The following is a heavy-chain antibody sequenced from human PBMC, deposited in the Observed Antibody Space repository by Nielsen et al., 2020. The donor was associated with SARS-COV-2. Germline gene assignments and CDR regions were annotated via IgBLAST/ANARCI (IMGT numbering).Heavy chain of an antibody. CDR3: AKDPLDYYGSGSSN. Sequence: GESLKISCAASGFTFSSYSMNWVRQAPGKGLEWVSYISSSSSTIYYADSVKGRFTISRDNSKNTLYLQMNSLRAEDTAVYYCAKDPLDYYGSGSSNWGQGTLVTVSS. CDR1: GFTFSSYS. V-gene: IGHV3-48*01. CDR2: ISSSSSTI. J-gene: IGHJ4*02. D-gene: IGHD3-10*01.